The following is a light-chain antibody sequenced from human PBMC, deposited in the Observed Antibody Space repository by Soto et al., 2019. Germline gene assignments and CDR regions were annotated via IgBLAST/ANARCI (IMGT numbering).Light chain of an antibody. J-gene: IGKJ1*01. Sequence: EIVMTQSPATLSVSPGERATLSCRATQSVSSNLALYRHQPGQAHTLLIYVASTRATGIPVRFSGSGSGTDFTLTINRLEPEDFAVYYCQQYDSSPRTFGQGTKVDIK. CDR2: VAS. CDR1: QSVSSN. V-gene: IGKV3D-15*01. CDR3: QQYDSSPRT.